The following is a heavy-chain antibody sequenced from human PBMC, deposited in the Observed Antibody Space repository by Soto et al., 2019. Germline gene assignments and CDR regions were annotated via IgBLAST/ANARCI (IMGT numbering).Heavy chain of an antibody. CDR3: ARLDDYVWGSYRYVFDY. Sequence: SETLSLTCTVSGGSISSSSYYWGWIRQPPGKGLEWIGSIYYSGSTYYNPSLKSRVTISVDTSKNQFSLKLGSVTAADTAVYYCARLDDYVWGSYRYVFDYWGQGTLVTVSS. CDR2: IYYSGST. V-gene: IGHV4-39*01. J-gene: IGHJ4*02. D-gene: IGHD3-16*02. CDR1: GGSISSSSYY.